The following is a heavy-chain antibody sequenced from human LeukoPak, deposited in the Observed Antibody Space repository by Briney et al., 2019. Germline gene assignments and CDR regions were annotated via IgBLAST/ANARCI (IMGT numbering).Heavy chain of an antibody. J-gene: IGHJ5*02. Sequence: SETLSLTCTVSGYSIRSGYYWSWIRQPPGKGLEWIGYIYHGGSTYYNPSLKSRVTISIDRSKNQFSLRLNSVTAADTAVYYCATRGIGVGWFDPWGQGTLVTVSS. V-gene: IGHV4-38-2*02. CDR3: ATRGIGVGWFDP. CDR2: IYHGGST. D-gene: IGHD2-21*01. CDR1: GYSIRSGYY.